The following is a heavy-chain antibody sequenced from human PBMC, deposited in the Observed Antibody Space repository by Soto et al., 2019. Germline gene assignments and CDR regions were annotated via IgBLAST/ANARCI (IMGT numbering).Heavy chain of an antibody. V-gene: IGHV3-23*01. CDR3: ADPIPAATHYDYYDMDV. CDR1: GFTFRYYT. CDR2: ISSSGDIT. D-gene: IGHD2-2*01. J-gene: IGHJ6*02. Sequence: EVQLLESGGCLVQPGGSLRLSCAASGFTFRYYTMSCVRQAPGKGLEWVSAISSSGDITYYADSVKGRFTISRDNSKNTLYLQMNRLRADDTAVYDCADPIPAATHYDYYDMDVCGQGTTVTVSS.